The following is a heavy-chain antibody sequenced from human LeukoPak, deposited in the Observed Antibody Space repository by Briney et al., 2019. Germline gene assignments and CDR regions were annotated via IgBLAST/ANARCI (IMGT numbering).Heavy chain of an antibody. D-gene: IGHD6-19*01. Sequence: ASVKVSCKASGYTLTSYYMHWVRQAPGQGLEWMGIINPSGGSTSYAQKFQGRVTMTRDMSTSTVYMELSSLRSEDTAVYYCARELVAGTFSFGYWGQGTLVTVSS. CDR2: INPSGGST. J-gene: IGHJ4*02. V-gene: IGHV1-46*01. CDR1: GYTLTSYY. CDR3: ARELVAGTFSFGY.